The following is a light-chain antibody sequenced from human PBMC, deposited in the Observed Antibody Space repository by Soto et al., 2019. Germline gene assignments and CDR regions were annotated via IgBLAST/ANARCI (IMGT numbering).Light chain of an antibody. CDR1: QSINTW. CDR3: QQYDRH. CDR2: DAS. Sequence: DIQMTQSPSTVSASVGDRVTITCRASQSINTWVAWYQQKPGKAPRVLIYDASSLQSGVPSRFSGSGSGTEFTLTISSLEPDDIATYDRQQYDRHFGQGNKLEI. J-gene: IGKJ2*01. V-gene: IGKV1-5*01.